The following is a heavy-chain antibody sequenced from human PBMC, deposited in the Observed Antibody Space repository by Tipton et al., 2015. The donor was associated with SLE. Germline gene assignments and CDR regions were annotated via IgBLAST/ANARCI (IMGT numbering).Heavy chain of an antibody. CDR2: VHYSGST. Sequence: TLSLTCIVSGGSMTNYYWSRIRQPPGKGLEWIGYVHYSGSTNYSPSLQSRVTVSVDTSKNHFSLTLSSVTAADTAVYYCARHMRYNWNYFDNWGQGSLVIVSS. V-gene: IGHV4-59*08. CDR1: GGSMTNYY. D-gene: IGHD1-20*01. J-gene: IGHJ4*02. CDR3: ARHMRYNWNYFDN.